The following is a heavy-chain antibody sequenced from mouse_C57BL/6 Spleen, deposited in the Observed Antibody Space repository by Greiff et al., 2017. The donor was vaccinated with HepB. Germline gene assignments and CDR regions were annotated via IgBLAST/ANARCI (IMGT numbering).Heavy chain of an antibody. CDR1: GYTFTSYW. CDR2: INPSNGGT. J-gene: IGHJ2*01. CDR3: AKIYYGNPEYFDY. V-gene: IGHV1-53*01. Sequence: VQLQQPGTELVKPGASVKLSCKASGYTFTSYWMHWVKQRPGQGLEWIGNINPSNGGTNYNEKFKSKATLTVDKSSSTAYMQLRSLTSEDSAVYYCAKIYYGNPEYFDYWGQGTTLTVSS. D-gene: IGHD2-1*01.